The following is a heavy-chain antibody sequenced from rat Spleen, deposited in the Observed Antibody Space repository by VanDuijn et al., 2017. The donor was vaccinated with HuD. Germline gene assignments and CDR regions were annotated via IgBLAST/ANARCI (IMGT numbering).Heavy chain of an antibody. CDR2: MWRSGST. Sequence: QVQLKESGPGLVQPSETLSLTCTVSGFSLTNYSVHWVRQSPGKGLEWVGVMWRSGSTEYNSALKSRLSISRDTSKNQVFLKMNSLQTYDTGTYYCTRDDYSSHFDYWGQGVMVTVSS. D-gene: IGHD1-2*01. CDR3: TRDDYSSHFDY. V-gene: IGHV2-45*01. J-gene: IGHJ2*01. CDR1: GFSLTNYS.